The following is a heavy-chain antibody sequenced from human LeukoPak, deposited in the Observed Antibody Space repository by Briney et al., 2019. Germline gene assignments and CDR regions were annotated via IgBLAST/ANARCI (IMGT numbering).Heavy chain of an antibody. Sequence: PGGSLRLSCAASGFTFSSYSMNWVRQAPGKGLEWVSSISSSSSYIYYADSVKGRFTISRDNAKNSLYLQMNSLRAEDTAVYYCARDLGGDYGILTGYYTDDYYYYGMDVWGQGTTVTVSS. D-gene: IGHD3-9*01. J-gene: IGHJ6*02. CDR3: ARDLGGDYGILTGYYTDDYYYYGMDV. V-gene: IGHV3-21*01. CDR2: ISSSSSYI. CDR1: GFTFSSYS.